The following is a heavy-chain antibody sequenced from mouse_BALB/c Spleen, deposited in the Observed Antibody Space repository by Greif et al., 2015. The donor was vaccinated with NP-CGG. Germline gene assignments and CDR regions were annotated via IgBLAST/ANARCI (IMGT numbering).Heavy chain of an antibody. CDR3: ARYYRYPYYAMDY. Sequence: VQLQQSGAELVKPGASVKLSCTASGFNIKDTYMHWVKQRPEQGLEWIGRIDPANGNTKYDPKFQGKATITADTSSNPAYLQLSSLTSEDTAVYYCARYYRYPYYAMDYWGQGTSVPVSS. CDR1: GFNIKDTY. CDR2: IDPANGNT. D-gene: IGHD2-14*01. J-gene: IGHJ4*01. V-gene: IGHV14-3*02.